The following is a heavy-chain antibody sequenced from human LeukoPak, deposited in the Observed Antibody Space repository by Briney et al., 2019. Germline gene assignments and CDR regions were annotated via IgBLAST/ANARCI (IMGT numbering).Heavy chain of an antibody. D-gene: IGHD3-22*01. J-gene: IGHJ1*01. V-gene: IGHV4-4*02. CDR3: ARANGYYDSSGSPGD. Sequence: PSETLSLTCAVSGGSISSSNWWSWVRQPPGKGLEWIGEIYHSGSTNYNPSLKSRATISVDKSKNQFSLKLSSVTAADTAVYYCARANGYYDSSGSPGDWGQGTLVTVSS. CDR1: GGSISSSNW. CDR2: IYHSGST.